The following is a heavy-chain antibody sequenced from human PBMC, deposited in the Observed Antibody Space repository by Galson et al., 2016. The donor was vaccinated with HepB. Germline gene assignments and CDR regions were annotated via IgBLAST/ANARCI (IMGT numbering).Heavy chain of an antibody. V-gene: IGHV3-30*18. CDR2: TSHDGSNE. CDR3: AKGGPVIAVPADL. Sequence: SLRLSCAASGLIFSNHAMHWVRQAPGQGLEWVAVTSHDGSNEYYADSVKGRFAISRDNPKNALYLQMNSLTAGDTAVYYCAKGGPVIAVPADLWGQGILVTVSS. CDR1: GLIFSNHA. J-gene: IGHJ5*02. D-gene: IGHD3/OR15-3a*01.